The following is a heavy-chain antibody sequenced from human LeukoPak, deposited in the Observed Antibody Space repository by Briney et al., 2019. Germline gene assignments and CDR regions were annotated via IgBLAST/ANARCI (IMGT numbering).Heavy chain of an antibody. CDR3: VRDQGSWSIAAHLDTFDM. Sequence: PGGSLRLSCAASGFIFSTYGMHWVRQAPGKGLEWVAFIRNDGSDKYYAVSVKGRFTISRDNSKNTLYLQMNSLRAEDTAVYFCVRDQGSWSIAAHLDTFDMWGQGTMVTVSS. D-gene: IGHD6-6*01. CDR2: IRNDGSDK. V-gene: IGHV3-30*02. CDR1: GFIFSTYG. J-gene: IGHJ3*02.